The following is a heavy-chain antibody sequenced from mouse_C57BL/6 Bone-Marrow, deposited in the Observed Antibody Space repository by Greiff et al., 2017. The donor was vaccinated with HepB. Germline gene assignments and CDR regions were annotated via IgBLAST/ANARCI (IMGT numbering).Heavy chain of an antibody. J-gene: IGHJ2*01. CDR3: ARGYYYGSSY. V-gene: IGHV5-17*01. Sequence: EVMLVESGGGLVKPGGSLKLSCAASGFTFSDYGMHWVRRAPEKGLEWVAYISSGSSTIYYADTVKGRFTISRDNAKNTLFLQMTSLRSEDTAMYYCARGYYYGSSYWGQGTTLTVSS. CDR1: GFTFSDYG. D-gene: IGHD1-1*01. CDR2: ISSGSSTI.